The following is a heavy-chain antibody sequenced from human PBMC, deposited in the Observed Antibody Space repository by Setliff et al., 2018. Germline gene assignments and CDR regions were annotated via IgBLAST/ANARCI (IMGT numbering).Heavy chain of an antibody. Sequence: ASVKVSCKASGYSFLSYGITWVRQAPGQGLEWMGWISAQDGNTIYAQNFQGRVTMTRDTSINTAYMELSSLTSDDTAFYYCVRSGKFGMRFWFDQWGLGTLVTVSS. CDR1: GYSFLSYG. V-gene: IGHV1-18*01. CDR3: VRSGKFGMRFWFDQ. J-gene: IGHJ5*02. CDR2: ISAQDGNT. D-gene: IGHD1-26*01.